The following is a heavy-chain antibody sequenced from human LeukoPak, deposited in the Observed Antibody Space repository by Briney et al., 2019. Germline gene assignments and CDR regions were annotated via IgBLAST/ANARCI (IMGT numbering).Heavy chain of an antibody. V-gene: IGHV3-23*01. CDR1: GFTFSSYA. CDR2: TSTSGANT. D-gene: IGHD3-16*02. J-gene: IGHJ4*02. Sequence: GGSLRLSCAASGFTFSSYAMGWARQGPGKGLEWVSSTSTSGANTYYADSVKGRFTISRDNSKNTLFLQMNSLRAEDTAIYYCAKRAGSYRRFDDWGQGTLVTVSS. CDR3: AKRAGSYRRFDD.